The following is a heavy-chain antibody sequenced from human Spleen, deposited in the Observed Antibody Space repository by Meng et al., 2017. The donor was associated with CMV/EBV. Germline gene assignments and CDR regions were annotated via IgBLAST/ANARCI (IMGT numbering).Heavy chain of an antibody. CDR2: ISSSGSTI. J-gene: IGHJ3*01. Sequence: GGSLRLSCAASGFTLSDYYMSWIRQAPGKGLEWVSYISSSGSTIYYADSVKGRFTISRDNAKNSLFLQMNNLRVEDTAVYFCARESMFHDAFDVWGQGTMVTVSS. D-gene: IGHD3-10*02. CDR3: ARESMFHDAFDV. V-gene: IGHV3-11*04. CDR1: GFTLSDYY.